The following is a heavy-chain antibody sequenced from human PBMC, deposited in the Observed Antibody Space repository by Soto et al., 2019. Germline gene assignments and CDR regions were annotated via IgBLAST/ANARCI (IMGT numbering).Heavy chain of an antibody. CDR2: IYHSGST. V-gene: IGHV4-30-2*01. CDR1: GGSISSGDYS. J-gene: IGHJ4*02. Sequence: TSETLSLTCAVSGGSISSGDYSWSWIRQPPGKGLEWIGYIYHSGSTYYNPSLKSRVTISVDRSKNQFSLKLSSVTAADTAVYYCARAGIAAAGLDYWGQGTLVTVSS. CDR3: ARAGIAAAGLDY. D-gene: IGHD6-13*01.